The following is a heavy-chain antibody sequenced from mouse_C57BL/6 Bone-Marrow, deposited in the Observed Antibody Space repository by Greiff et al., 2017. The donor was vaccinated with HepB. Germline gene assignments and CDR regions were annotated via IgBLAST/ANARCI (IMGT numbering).Heavy chain of an antibody. V-gene: IGHV5-6*01. CDR3: APASTYPYYAMDY. CDR1: GFTFSSYG. CDR2: ISSGGSYT. J-gene: IGHJ4*01. D-gene: IGHD5-1*01. Sequence: EVKLMESGGDLVKPGGSLKLSCAASGFTFSSYGMSWVRQTPDKRLEWVATISSGGSYTYYPDSVKGRFTISRDNAKNTLYLQMSSLKSEDTAMYYCAPASTYPYYAMDYWGQGTSVTVSS.